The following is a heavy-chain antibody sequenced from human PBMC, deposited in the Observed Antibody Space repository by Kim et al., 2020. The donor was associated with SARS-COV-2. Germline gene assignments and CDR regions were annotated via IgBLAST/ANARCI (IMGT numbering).Heavy chain of an antibody. Sequence: SETLSLTCTVSGGSISSYYWSWIRQPPGKGLEWIGYIYYSGSTNYNPSLKSRVTISVDTSKNQFSLKLSSVTAADTAVYYCARGGGSGWTKPPEDWGQGTLVTVSS. D-gene: IGHD6-19*01. CDR3: ARGGGSGWTKPPED. V-gene: IGHV4-59*01. CDR1: GGSISSYY. J-gene: IGHJ4*02. CDR2: IYYSGST.